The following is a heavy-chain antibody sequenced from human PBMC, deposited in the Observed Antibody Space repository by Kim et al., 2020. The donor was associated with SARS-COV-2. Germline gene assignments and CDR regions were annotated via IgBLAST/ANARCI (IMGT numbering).Heavy chain of an antibody. CDR3: ARGCLGYCSSTSCYSDY. J-gene: IGHJ4*02. CDR1: GGSISSGDYY. V-gene: IGHV4-30-4*01. CDR2: IYYSGST. Sequence: SETLSLTCTVSGGSISSGDYYWSWIRQPPGKGLEWIGYIYYSGSTYYNPSLKSRVTISVDTSKNQFSLKLSSVTAADTAVYYCARGCLGYCSSTSCYSDYWGQGTLVTVSS. D-gene: IGHD2-2*01.